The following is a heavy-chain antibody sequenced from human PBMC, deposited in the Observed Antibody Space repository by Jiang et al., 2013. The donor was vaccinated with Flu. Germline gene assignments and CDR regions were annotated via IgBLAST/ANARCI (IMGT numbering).Heavy chain of an antibody. J-gene: IGHJ4*02. CDR3: ARAVGMITFGGANDY. D-gene: IGHD3-16*01. Sequence: VRQMPGKGLEWMGIIYPGDSDTRYSPSFQGQVTISADKSISTAYLQWSSLKASDTAMYYCARAVGMITFGGANDYWGQGTLVTVSS. V-gene: IGHV5-51*01. CDR2: IYPGDSDT.